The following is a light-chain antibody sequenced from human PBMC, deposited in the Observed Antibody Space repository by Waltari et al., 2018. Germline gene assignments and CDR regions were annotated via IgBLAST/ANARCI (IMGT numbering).Light chain of an antibody. V-gene: IGLV2-18*02. CDR1: NSAVGFYNR. CDR3: YSYTTSGIYV. CDR2: QFS. Sequence: QSALTQPPSVSGSPGQSVTISCAGTNSAVGFYNRVSWYQQSPGTAPKLIVYQFSNRPSGVPDRFSGSKSGSTASLTISGLQAEDEADYYCYSYTTSGIYVFGTGTKVSVL. J-gene: IGLJ1*01.